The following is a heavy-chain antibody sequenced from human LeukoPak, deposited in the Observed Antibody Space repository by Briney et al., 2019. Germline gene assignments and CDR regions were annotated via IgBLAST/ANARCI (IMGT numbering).Heavy chain of an antibody. CDR2: IKQDGSEK. J-gene: IGHJ4*02. Sequence: SWIRQHPGKGLEWVANIKQDGSEKYYVDSVKGRFTISRDNAKNSLYLQMNSLRAEDTAVYYCARPETNDFWSGYSPYYFDYWGQGTLVTVSS. D-gene: IGHD3-3*01. V-gene: IGHV3-7*01. CDR3: ARPETNDFWSGYSPYYFDY.